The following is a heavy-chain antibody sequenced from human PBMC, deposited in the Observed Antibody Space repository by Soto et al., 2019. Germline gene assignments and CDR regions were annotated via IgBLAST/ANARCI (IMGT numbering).Heavy chain of an antibody. J-gene: IGHJ6*02. CDR1: GFTFYGYS. CDR2: IGSTSATM. Sequence: EVQLVESGGGVVQPGGSLRLSCAASGFTFYGYSMHWVRQAPGKGLEWLSYIGSTSATMYYADSVKGRFTISRDNAKKSLHLQMNSLRHGDTAVYYCATTVATPDTLYYYALDVWGPGTTVTVSS. V-gene: IGHV3-48*02. D-gene: IGHD5-12*01. CDR3: ATTVATPDTLYYYALDV.